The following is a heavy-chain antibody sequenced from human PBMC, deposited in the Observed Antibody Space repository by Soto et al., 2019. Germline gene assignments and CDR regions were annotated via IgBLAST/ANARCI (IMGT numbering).Heavy chain of an antibody. CDR1: GYIFTTYW. J-gene: IGHJ4*02. V-gene: IGHV5-51*01. CDR3: ARQWNFDF. CDR2: INPTDSDT. D-gene: IGHD5-12*01. Sequence: EVQLVQSGAEVKTPGESLKISCKASGYIFTTYWIAWVRQMPGKGLEWVGIINPTDSDTRYSPSFQGQVTIPADKSISTTYLQWNSLKASDTAIYYCARQWNFDFWGQGTLVTVSS.